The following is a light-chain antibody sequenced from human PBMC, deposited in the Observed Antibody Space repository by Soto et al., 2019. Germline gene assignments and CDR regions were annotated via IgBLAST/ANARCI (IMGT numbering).Light chain of an antibody. Sequence: EIVMTQSPATLSVSPGERATLSCRASQSVTSNLAWYQQKPGQAPRILIYGASTRATGIPARFSGSGSGTEFTLTLSSLQSEDFSVYYCQQYNNWPPTFGQGTRLEIK. CDR2: GAS. V-gene: IGKV3-15*01. J-gene: IGKJ5*01. CDR3: QQYNNWPPT. CDR1: QSVTSN.